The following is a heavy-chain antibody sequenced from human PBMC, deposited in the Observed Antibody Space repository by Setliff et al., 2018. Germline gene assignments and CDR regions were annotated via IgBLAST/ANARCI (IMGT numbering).Heavy chain of an antibody. CDR2: IIHSGST. V-gene: IGHV4-34*12. CDR1: GGSFSGYY. D-gene: IGHD1-26*01. CDR3: ARSFSRSGKFLLDY. J-gene: IGHJ4*02. Sequence: SETLSLTCAVYGGSFSGYYWSWIRQPPGKRLEWVGEIIHSGSTNYNPSLKSRVTISMDTSKNQFSLKVPSVTAADTAVYYCARSFSRSGKFLLDYWGQGALVTVSS.